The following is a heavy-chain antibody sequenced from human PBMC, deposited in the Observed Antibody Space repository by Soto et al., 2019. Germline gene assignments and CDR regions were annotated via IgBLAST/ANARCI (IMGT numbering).Heavy chain of an antibody. Sequence: QVQLQQWGAGLLKPSETLSLTCAVYGGSFSGYYWSWIRQPPGKGLEWIGEINHSGSTNYNPSLKSRGTISVDTSKNQFSLKLSSVTAADTAVYYCERGRGSSSFGYWGQGTLVTVSS. CDR1: GGSFSGYY. V-gene: IGHV4-34*01. J-gene: IGHJ4*02. CDR3: ERGRGSSSFGY. D-gene: IGHD6-6*01. CDR2: INHSGST.